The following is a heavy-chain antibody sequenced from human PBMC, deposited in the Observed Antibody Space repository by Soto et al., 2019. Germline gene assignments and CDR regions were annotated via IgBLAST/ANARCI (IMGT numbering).Heavy chain of an antibody. CDR1: GGSISSYY. J-gene: IGHJ4*02. D-gene: IGHD2-15*01. CDR3: ARANVGPPGGGSWIMPFDF. CDR2: IYPGGST. V-gene: IGHV4-4*07. Sequence: SETLSLTCTVFGGSISSYYWSWIRQSAGQGLEWIGRIYPGGSTNYNPSLKSRVTMSADTSKNQFSLRLTSVTAADTAVYYCARANVGPPGGGSWIMPFDFWGQGTLVTVSS.